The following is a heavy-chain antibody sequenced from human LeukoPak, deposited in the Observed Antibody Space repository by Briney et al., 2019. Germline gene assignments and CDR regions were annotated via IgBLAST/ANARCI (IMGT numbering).Heavy chain of an antibody. D-gene: IGHD3-3*01. J-gene: IGHJ4*02. CDR1: GGSISSSSYY. CDR3: ARTYYDFWSGYFRGYYFDY. Sequence: PSETLSLTCTVSGGSISSSSYYWGWIRQPPGKGLEWIGSIYYSGSTYYNPSLKSRVTISVDTSKNQFSLKLSSVTAADTAVYYRARTYYDFWSGYFRGYYFDYWGQGTLVTVSS. CDR2: IYYSGST. V-gene: IGHV4-39*01.